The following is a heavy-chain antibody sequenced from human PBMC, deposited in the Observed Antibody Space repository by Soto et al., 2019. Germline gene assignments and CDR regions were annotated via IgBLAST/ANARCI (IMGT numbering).Heavy chain of an antibody. CDR1: GGSISSYY. J-gene: IGHJ5*02. CDR3: ARDLSLRGVRWDWFDP. V-gene: IGHV4-59*01. D-gene: IGHD3-10*01. Sequence: QVQLQESGPGLVKPSETLSLTCTVSGGSISSYYWSWIRQPPGKGLEWIGYIYYSGSTNYNPSLKSRVTMSVDTSKNQFSLKLSSVTAADTAVYYCARDLSLRGVRWDWFDPWGQGTLVTVSS. CDR2: IYYSGST.